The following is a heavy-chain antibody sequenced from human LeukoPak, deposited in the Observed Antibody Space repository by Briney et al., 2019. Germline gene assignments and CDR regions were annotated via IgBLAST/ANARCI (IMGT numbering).Heavy chain of an antibody. V-gene: IGHV1-2*02. D-gene: IGHD6-6*01. CDR2: INPNSGGT. Sequence: ASVKVSCKASGYTFTDYYMHWVRQAPGQGLEWMGWINPNSGGTNFAQKFQGRVAMTRDTSISTAYLELGSLRSDDAAVYFCARARWQLVPYFDSWGQGTLVTVSS. CDR3: ARARWQLVPYFDS. CDR1: GYTFTDYY. J-gene: IGHJ4*02.